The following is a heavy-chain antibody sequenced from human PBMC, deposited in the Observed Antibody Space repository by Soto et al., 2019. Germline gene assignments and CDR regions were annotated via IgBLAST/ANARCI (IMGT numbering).Heavy chain of an antibody. D-gene: IGHD1-26*01. Sequence: QITLKESGPTLVKPTQTLTLTCTFSGFSLSASGVGVGWIRQPPGKALEWVALIYWDDEKRYSPSLKSRLTIXXDXSXIQVVRTMTNMDPVDTATYSCAHSVWDTMDSFSLDYWGQGTLVTVSS. V-gene: IGHV2-5*02. CDR1: GFSLSASGVG. J-gene: IGHJ4*02. CDR3: AHSVWDTMDSFSLDY. CDR2: IYWDDEK.